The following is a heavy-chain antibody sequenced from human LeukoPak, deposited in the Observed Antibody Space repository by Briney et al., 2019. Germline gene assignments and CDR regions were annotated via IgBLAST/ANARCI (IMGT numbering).Heavy chain of an antibody. CDR2: IIPIFGTA. CDR3: AREAEAVAGPFDY. D-gene: IGHD6-19*01. J-gene: IGHJ4*02. V-gene: IGHV1-69*13. Sequence: SAKASSKVSGGTFSSYASSWVREAPGPGLEWMGGIIPIFGTANYAPKFQGRVTITADESTSTAYMELSSLRSEDTAVYYCAREAEAVAGPFDYWGQGTLVTVSS. CDR1: GGTFSSYA.